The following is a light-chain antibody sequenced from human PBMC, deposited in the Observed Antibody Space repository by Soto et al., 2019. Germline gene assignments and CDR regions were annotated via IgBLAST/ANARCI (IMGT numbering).Light chain of an antibody. J-gene: IGLJ1*01. CDR2: GVT. CDR3: SSYTSASTLLYL. CDR1: SSDVGGYNY. V-gene: IGLV2-14*01. Sequence: QSALTQPASVSGSPGQSITISCTVTSSDVGGYNYVSWYQQHPGIAPELLVYGVTNRPSGVSPRSSGSKSGNTDSLPISGLQAEDEADCHCSSYTSASTLLYLFGTGTKLTVL.